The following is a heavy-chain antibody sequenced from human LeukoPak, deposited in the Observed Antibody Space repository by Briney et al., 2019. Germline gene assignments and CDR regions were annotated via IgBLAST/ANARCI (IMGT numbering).Heavy chain of an antibody. CDR3: AKDAVEMATITGFDY. D-gene: IGHD5-24*01. V-gene: IGHV3-43*01. CDR1: GFTFDDYT. J-gene: IGHJ4*02. CDR2: ISWDGGST. Sequence: GGSLRLSXAASGFTFDDYTMHWVRQSPGKGLEWVSLISWDGGSTYYADSVKGRFTISRDNSKNSLYLQMNSLRTEDTALYYCAKDAVEMATITGFDYWGQGTLVTVSS.